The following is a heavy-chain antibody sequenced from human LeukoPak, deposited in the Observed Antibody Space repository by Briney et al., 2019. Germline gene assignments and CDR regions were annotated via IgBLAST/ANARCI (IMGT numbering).Heavy chain of an antibody. CDR3: ARAPVEMATDFDY. CDR1: GFTFSSYA. Sequence: PGRSLRLSCAASGFTFSSYAMHWVRQAPGKGLEWVAVISYDGSNKYYADSVKGRFTISRDNSKNTLYLQMNSLRAEDTAVYYCARAPVEMATDFDYWGQGTLVTVSS. CDR2: ISYDGSNK. V-gene: IGHV3-30-3*01. D-gene: IGHD5-24*01. J-gene: IGHJ4*02.